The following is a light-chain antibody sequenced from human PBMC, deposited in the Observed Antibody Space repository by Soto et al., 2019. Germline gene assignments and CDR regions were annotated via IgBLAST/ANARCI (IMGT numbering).Light chain of an antibody. CDR3: QQYKNWPPLT. CDR2: GAF. J-gene: IGKJ4*01. V-gene: IGKV3-15*01. Sequence: EIVMTQSPATLSVSPGETATLSCRARQSVTYNLAWYQQKPGQGPRLLIYGAFTRATGIPARFSGSGSGTECTLTISSLQSEDCAVYYCQQYKNWPPLTFGGGTKVEIK. CDR1: QSVTYN.